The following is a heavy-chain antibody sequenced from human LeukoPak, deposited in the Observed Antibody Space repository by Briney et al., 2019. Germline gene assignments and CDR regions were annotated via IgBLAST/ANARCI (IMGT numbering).Heavy chain of an antibody. V-gene: IGHV1-18*04. CDR2: ISAYNGNT. Sequence: ASVKVSCKASGYTFTSYGISWVRQAPGQGLEWMGWISAYNGNTNYAQKLQGRVTMTTDTSTSTAYMELRSLRSDDTAVYYCARDHCSSTSCYSDYWGQGTLATVSS. D-gene: IGHD2-2*02. CDR1: GYTFTSYG. J-gene: IGHJ4*02. CDR3: ARDHCSSTSCYSDY.